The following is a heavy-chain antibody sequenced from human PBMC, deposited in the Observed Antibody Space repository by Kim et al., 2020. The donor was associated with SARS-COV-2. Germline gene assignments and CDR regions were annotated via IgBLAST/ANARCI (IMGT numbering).Heavy chain of an antibody. CDR2: GTT. CDR3: TRDVFDGYWN. D-gene: IGHD1-1*01. J-gene: IGHJ4*02. Sequence: GTTYYDASVMGRFTISRDNSKNTLYLQMNSRRAEDTAVYYCTRDVFDGYWNWGQGTLVTVSS. V-gene: IGHV3-53*01.